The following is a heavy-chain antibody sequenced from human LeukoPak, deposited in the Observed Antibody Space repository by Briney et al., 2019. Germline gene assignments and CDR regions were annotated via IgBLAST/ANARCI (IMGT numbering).Heavy chain of an antibody. J-gene: IGHJ3*02. V-gene: IGHV3-30*02. CDR3: AKVFLSMVNDAFDI. Sequence: QPGGSLRLSCAASGFIFSSYGMHWVRQAPDKGLEWVAFTRYGGSRKYYADSVKGRFTISRDNSKNTLYLQMNSLRAEDTAMYYCAKVFLSMVNDAFDIWGQGTMVSVSS. CDR2: TRYGGSRK. D-gene: IGHD4/OR15-4a*01. CDR1: GFIFSSYG.